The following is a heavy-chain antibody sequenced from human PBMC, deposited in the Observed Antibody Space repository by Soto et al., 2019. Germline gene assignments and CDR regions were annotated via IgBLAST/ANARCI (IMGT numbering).Heavy chain of an antibody. V-gene: IGHV3-53*01. Sequence: PGGSLRLSCAASGFTVSNNYMSWVRQAPGKGLEWISVIYGDGSTYYADSVKGRFTISRDNSENTLYLQMHSLQAEDTAVYYCASHPRGGAPESYYGMEVWGEGTTVRVCS. CDR2: IYGDGST. J-gene: IGHJ6*01. CDR1: GFTVSNNY. D-gene: IGHD3-10*01. CDR3: ASHPRGGAPESYYGMEV.